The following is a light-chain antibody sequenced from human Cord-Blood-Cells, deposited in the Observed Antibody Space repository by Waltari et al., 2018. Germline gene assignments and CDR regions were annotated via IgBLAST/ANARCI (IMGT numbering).Light chain of an antibody. CDR3: QQYGSSPWT. J-gene: IGKJ1*01. V-gene: IGKV3-20*01. Sequence: EIVLTQSPGTLSLSPGERATLSCRASQSVSSSYLAWYQQKPGQAPRLLIYGASSRATGIPDRFSGSVSGTDVTLTISRLEPEDFAVYYCQQYGSSPWTFGQGTKVEIK. CDR2: GAS. CDR1: QSVSSSY.